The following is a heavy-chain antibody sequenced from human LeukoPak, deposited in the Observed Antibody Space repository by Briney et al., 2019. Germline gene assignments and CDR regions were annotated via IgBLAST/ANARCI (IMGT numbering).Heavy chain of an antibody. D-gene: IGHD3-3*01. J-gene: IGHJ6*02. CDR1: GGSISSYY. V-gene: IGHV4-4*07. CDR2: IYTSGST. Sequence: SETLSLTCSVSGGSISSYYWSWIRQPAGKGLEWIGRIYTSGSTNYNPSLKSRVTMSVDTSKNQFSLKLSSVTAADTAVYYCARRPSTIFGGNYYYYGMDVWGQGTTVTVSS. CDR3: ARRPSTIFGGNYYYYGMDV.